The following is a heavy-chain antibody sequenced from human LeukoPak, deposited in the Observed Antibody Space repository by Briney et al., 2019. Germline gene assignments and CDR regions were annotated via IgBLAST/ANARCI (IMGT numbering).Heavy chain of an antibody. CDR2: ISSSSSYI. D-gene: IGHD3-10*01. Sequence: GGSLRLSCEASGFTFSSYSMNWVRQAPGKGLEWVSSISSSSSYIYYADSVKGRFTISRDNAKNSLYLQMNSLRAEDTAVYYCASDLWFGESPPMDVWGKGTTVTISS. J-gene: IGHJ6*03. CDR1: GFTFSSYS. V-gene: IGHV3-21*01. CDR3: ASDLWFGESPPMDV.